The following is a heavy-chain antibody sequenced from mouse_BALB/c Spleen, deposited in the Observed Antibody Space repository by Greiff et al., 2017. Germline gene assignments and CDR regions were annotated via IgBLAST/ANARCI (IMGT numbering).Heavy chain of an antibody. V-gene: IGHV1-31*01. Sequence: EVQLQQSGPELVKPGASVKISCKASGYSFTGYYMHWVKQSHVKSLEWIGRINPYNGATSYNQNFKDKASLTVDKSSSTAYMELHSLTSEDSAVYYCAREGNYFDYWGQGTTLTVSS. J-gene: IGHJ2*01. CDR2: INPYNGAT. CDR1: GYSFTGYY. CDR3: AREGNYFDY.